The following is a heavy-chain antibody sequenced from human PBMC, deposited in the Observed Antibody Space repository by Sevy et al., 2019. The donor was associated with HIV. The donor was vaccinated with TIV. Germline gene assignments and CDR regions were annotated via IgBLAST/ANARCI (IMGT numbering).Heavy chain of an antibody. CDR2: IGGGGTYI. V-gene: IGHV3-21*01. CDR1: EFTFSSYS. CDR3: ARGTHDYGDYDTDAFDI. D-gene: IGHD4-17*01. Sequence: VGSLRLSCATSEFTFSSYSMNWVRQAPGNELEWVSSIGGGGTYIYYADSVKGRFTISRDNAKNSLSLQMNSLRAEDKAVYYCARGTHDYGDYDTDAFDIWGQGTMVTVSS. J-gene: IGHJ3*02.